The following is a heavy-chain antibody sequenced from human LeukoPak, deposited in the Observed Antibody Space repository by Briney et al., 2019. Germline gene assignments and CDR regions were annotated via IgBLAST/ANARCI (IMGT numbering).Heavy chain of an antibody. Sequence: ASVKVSCKASGYTFTGYYMHWVRQAPGQGLEWMGWINPNSGGTNYAQKFQGRVTMTRDTSISTAYMELSRLRSDDTAVYYCARGGVVVPAAMDYYYYYMDVWGKGTTVTVSS. CDR2: INPNSGGT. CDR1: GYTFTGYY. V-gene: IGHV1-2*02. J-gene: IGHJ6*03. CDR3: ARGGVVVPAAMDYYYYYMDV. D-gene: IGHD2-2*01.